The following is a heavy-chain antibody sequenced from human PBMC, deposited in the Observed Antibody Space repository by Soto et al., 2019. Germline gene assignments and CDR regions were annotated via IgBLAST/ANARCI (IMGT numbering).Heavy chain of an antibody. CDR1: GGSISSGGYY. Sequence: SETLSLTCTVSGGSISSGGYYWSWIRQHPGKGLEWIGYIYYSGSTYYNPSLKSRVTISVDTSKNQFSLKLSSVTAADTAVYYCARGYRHKYYYDSRGGWFDPWGQRTLVTVSS. CDR2: IYYSGST. CDR3: ARGYRHKYYYDSRGGWFDP. D-gene: IGHD3-22*01. V-gene: IGHV4-31*03. J-gene: IGHJ5*02.